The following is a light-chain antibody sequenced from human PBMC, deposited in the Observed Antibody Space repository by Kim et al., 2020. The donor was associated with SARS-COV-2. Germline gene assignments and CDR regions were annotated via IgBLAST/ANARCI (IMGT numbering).Light chain of an antibody. J-gene: IGLJ2*01. CDR3: QVWDSSSDHPVV. CDR1: NIGSKS. V-gene: IGLV3-21*04. Sequence: GKTTGITCLGNNIGSKSVHWYQLRPGQAPVLVIYYDSDRPSGIPERFSGANSGNTATLTISRVEAGDEADYYCQVWDSSSDHPVVFGGGTQLTVL. CDR2: YDS.